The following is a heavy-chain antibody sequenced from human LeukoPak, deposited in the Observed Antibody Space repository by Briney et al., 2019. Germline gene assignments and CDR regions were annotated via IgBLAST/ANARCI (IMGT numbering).Heavy chain of an antibody. Sequence: GGSLRLSCAASGFTFSSYGMHWVRQAPGKGLEWVAVIAYDESNKYYGDSVKGRFTISRDNAKNSLYLQMNSLRADDTAVYYCARDWVRSSCTDWGQGTLVTVSS. CDR2: IAYDESNK. D-gene: IGHD6-13*01. CDR3: ARDWVRSSCTD. J-gene: IGHJ4*02. V-gene: IGHV3-30*03. CDR1: GFTFSSYG.